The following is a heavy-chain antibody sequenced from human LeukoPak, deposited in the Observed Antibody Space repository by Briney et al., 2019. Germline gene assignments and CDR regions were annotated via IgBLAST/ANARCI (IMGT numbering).Heavy chain of an antibody. CDR3: ARALEDYGDANYYYGMDV. D-gene: IGHD4-17*01. V-gene: IGHV1-69*04. CDR1: GGTFSSYA. J-gene: IGHJ6*02. CDR2: IIPILGIA. Sequence: SVTVSCKASGGTFSSYAISWVRQAPGQGLEWMGRIIPILGIANYAQKFQGRVTITADKSTSTAYMELSSLRSEDTAVYYCARALEDYGDANYYYGMDVWGQGTTVTVSS.